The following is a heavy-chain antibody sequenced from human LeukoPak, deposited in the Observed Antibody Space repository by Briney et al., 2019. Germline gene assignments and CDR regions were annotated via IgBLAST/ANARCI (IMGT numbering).Heavy chain of an antibody. Sequence: ASVNVSCKASGYTFTGYYMHWVRQAPGQGLEWMGWINPNSGGTNYAQKFQGRVTMTRDTSISTAYMELSRLRSDDTAVYYCARDREVLRFLEWLSGPDYWGQGTLVTVSS. CDR1: GYTFTGYY. CDR3: ARDREVLRFLEWLSGPDY. J-gene: IGHJ4*02. V-gene: IGHV1-2*02. D-gene: IGHD3-3*01. CDR2: INPNSGGT.